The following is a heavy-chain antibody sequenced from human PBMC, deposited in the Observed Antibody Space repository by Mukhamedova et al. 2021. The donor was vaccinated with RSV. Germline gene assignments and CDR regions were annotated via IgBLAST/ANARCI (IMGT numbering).Heavy chain of an antibody. V-gene: IGHV1-69*01. CDR2: GKV. CDR3: ARRKTMSLNHQLHFDF. D-gene: IGHD3-10*02. J-gene: IGHJ4*02. Sequence: GKVDYAQKFEARVTITADESTSTAYMDLSSLKSDDTAVYYCARRKTMSLNHQLHFDFWGQGTLVTVSS.